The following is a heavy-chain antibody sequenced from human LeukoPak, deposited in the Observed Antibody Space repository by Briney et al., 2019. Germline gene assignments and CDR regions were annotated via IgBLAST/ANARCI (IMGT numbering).Heavy chain of an antibody. Sequence: SVKVSCKASGGTFSSYAISWVRQAPGQGLEWMGRIIPIFGTANYAQKFQGRVTITTDESTSTAYMELGSLRSEDTAVYYCARAVHDSSGYYPPDFDYWGQGTLVTVSS. CDR1: GGTFSSYA. V-gene: IGHV1-69*05. D-gene: IGHD3-22*01. J-gene: IGHJ4*02. CDR2: IIPIFGTA. CDR3: ARAVHDSSGYYPPDFDY.